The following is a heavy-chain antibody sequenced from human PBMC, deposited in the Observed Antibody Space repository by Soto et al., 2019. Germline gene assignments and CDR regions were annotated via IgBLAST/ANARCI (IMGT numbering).Heavy chain of an antibody. CDR2: IWYDGSNK. J-gene: IGHJ4*02. Sequence: QVQLVESGGGVVQPGRSLRLSCAASGFTFSSYGMHWVRQAPGKGLEWVAVIWYDGSNKYYADSVKGRFTISRDNSKNTLYLHMNSLRAEDTAVYYCARSSKYSGYDFRDFDYWGQGTLVTVSS. CDR3: ARSSKYSGYDFRDFDY. CDR1: GFTFSSYG. V-gene: IGHV3-33*01. D-gene: IGHD5-12*01.